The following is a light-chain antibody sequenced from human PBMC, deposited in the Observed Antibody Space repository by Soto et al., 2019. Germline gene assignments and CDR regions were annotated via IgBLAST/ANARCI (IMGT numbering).Light chain of an antibody. V-gene: IGLV6-57*02. CDR2: EDN. CDR1: GGSIASNY. CDR3: QSYDSNNQGVV. J-gene: IGLJ2*01. Sequence: NFMLTQPHSVSESPGKTVTISCTGSGGSIASNYVQWYQQRPGSAPTTVIYEDNQRPSGVPDRFSGSIDSSSNSASLIISGLKTEDEADYYCQSYDSNNQGVVFGGGTKLTVL.